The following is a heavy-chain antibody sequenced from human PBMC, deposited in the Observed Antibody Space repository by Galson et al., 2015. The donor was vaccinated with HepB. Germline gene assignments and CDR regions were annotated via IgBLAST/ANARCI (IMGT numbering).Heavy chain of an antibody. V-gene: IGHV4-39*07. Sequence: LSLTCTVSGGSISSSSYYWAWIRQPPGKGLEWIGSIYYSGTTYYNPSLKSRVTISIDTSKNQFSLKVISVTAADTAVYYCARDTTYSTSSRFDPWGQGTLVTVSS. CDR1: GGSISSSSYY. CDR3: ARDTTYSTSSRFDP. J-gene: IGHJ5*02. CDR2: IYYSGTT. D-gene: IGHD6-6*01.